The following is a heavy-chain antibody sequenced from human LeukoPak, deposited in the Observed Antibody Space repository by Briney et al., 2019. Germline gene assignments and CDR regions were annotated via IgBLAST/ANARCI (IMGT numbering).Heavy chain of an antibody. CDR1: GFTFSSYG. V-gene: IGHV3-30*02. D-gene: IGHD3-10*01. J-gene: IGHJ6*03. CDR2: IRYDGSNK. CDR3: AKDGYYGSGSYPTRDYYMDV. Sequence: PGGSLRLSCAASGFTFSSYGMHWVRQAPGKGLEWVTFIRYDGSNKYYADSVKGRFTIPRDNSKNSLYLQMNSLRAEDTALYYCAKDGYYGSGSYPTRDYYMDVWGKGTTVTVSS.